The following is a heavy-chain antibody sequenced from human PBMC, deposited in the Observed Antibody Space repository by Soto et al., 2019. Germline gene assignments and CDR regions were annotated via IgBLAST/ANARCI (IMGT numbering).Heavy chain of an antibody. CDR1: GGDFLSYT. D-gene: IGHD3-10*01. Sequence: QLVQSGAEVKKPGSSVKVSCKASGGDFLSYTISWVRQAPGQGPEWMGTIIPILDVAKNAQKFQGRVAMTADKATSTVYMELRSLRFDDTAVYYCAQMWFGELGHGMDVWGQGTTITVSS. V-gene: IGHV1-69*02. CDR2: IIPILDVA. J-gene: IGHJ6*02. CDR3: AQMWFGELGHGMDV.